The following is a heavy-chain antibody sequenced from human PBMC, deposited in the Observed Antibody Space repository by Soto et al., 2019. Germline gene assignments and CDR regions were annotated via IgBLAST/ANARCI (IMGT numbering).Heavy chain of an antibody. J-gene: IGHJ5*02. Sequence: SGGSLRLSCAASGFTFSSYAMSWVRQAPGKGLEWVSAISGSGGSTYYADSVKGRFTISRDNSKNTLYLQMNSLRAEDTAVYYCAKAPSSSSSYNWFDPWGQGTLVTVSS. CDR2: ISGSGGST. D-gene: IGHD6-13*01. V-gene: IGHV3-23*01. CDR3: AKAPSSSSSYNWFDP. CDR1: GFTFSSYA.